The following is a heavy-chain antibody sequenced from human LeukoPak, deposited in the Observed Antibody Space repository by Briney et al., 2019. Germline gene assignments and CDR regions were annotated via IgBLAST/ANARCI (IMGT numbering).Heavy chain of an antibody. D-gene: IGHD5-18*01. V-gene: IGHV4-34*01. CDR1: GGSFSGYY. CDR3: ACPRRGYSYGCIRAFDI. Sequence: PSETLSLTCAVYGGSFSGYYWSWIRQPPGKGLEWIGEINHSGSTNYNPSLKSRVTISVDTSKNQFSLKLSSVTAADTAVYYCACPRRGYSYGCIRAFDIWGQGTMVTVSS. J-gene: IGHJ3*02. CDR2: INHSGST.